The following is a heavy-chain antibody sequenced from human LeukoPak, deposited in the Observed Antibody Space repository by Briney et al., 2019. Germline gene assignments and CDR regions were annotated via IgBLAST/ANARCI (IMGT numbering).Heavy chain of an antibody. CDR3: ARVLVY. CDR2: ISYDGSNK. V-gene: IGHV3-30*03. J-gene: IGHJ4*02. Sequence: SGGSLRLSCAASGFTFSSYGMHWVRQAPGKGLEWVAVISYDGSNKYYADSVKGRFTISRDNSKNTLYLQMNSLRAEDTAVYYCARVLVYWGQGTLVTVSS. CDR1: GFTFSSYG.